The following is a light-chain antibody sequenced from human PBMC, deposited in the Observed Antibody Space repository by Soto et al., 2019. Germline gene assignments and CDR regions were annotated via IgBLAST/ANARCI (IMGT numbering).Light chain of an antibody. J-gene: IGKJ1*01. CDR2: WSS. V-gene: IGKV4-1*01. Sequence: DIVMTQSPDSLAVSLGERATINCKSSQTVLYSSNYLAWYHQKPGQPPKLLIYWSSTRESRVPARFSGSGSATDFSLTISSLQAEDVAVYYCQQYYTTSVTFGQGTKVEIK. CDR1: QTVLYSSNY. CDR3: QQYYTTSVT.